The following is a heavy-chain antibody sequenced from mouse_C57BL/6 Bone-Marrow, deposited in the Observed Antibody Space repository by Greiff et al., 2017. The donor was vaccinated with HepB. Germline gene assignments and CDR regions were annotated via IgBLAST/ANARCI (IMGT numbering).Heavy chain of an antibody. J-gene: IGHJ2*01. CDR3: ARGGWGIDY. CDR1: GYTFTSYW. CDR2: IDPSDSET. Sequence: QVQLQQPGAELVRPGSSVKLSCKASGYTFTSYWMHWVKQRPIQGLEWIGNIDPSDSETHYNQKFKDKATLTVDTSSSTAYMQLSSLTSADSAVYYCARGGWGIDYWGQGTTLTVSS. D-gene: IGHD3-3*01. V-gene: IGHV1-52*01.